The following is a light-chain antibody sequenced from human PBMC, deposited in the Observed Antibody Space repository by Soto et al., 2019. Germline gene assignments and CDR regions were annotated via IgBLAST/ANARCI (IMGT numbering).Light chain of an antibody. CDR1: QSISSY. CDR3: QQSYGTPLT. CDR2: AAS. J-gene: IGKJ4*01. V-gene: IGKV1-39*01. Sequence: DIQMTQSPSSLSASVGDRVTITCRASQSISSYLNWYQQKPGKAPKLLIYAASSLQSGVPSRFSGSGSGTDFTLPISSLQPEDFATYYCQQSYGTPLTFGGGTKVEIK.